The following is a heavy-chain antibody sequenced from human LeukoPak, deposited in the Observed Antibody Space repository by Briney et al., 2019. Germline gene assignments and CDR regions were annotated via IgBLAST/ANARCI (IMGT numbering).Heavy chain of an antibody. V-gene: IGHV4-59*08. CDR1: GGSVSSDS. CDR2: IYNTGSS. Sequence: KPSETLSLTCTVSGGSVSSDSWNWIRQSPGKGLEWIGYIYNTGSSNHNPSLKNRVTISFDKSKSHLSLNLTSVTAADTAIYYCARHGKMNLVHGAFWYFDLWGRGTLVTVSS. J-gene: IGHJ2*01. D-gene: IGHD3-10*01. CDR3: ARHGKMNLVHGAFWYFDL.